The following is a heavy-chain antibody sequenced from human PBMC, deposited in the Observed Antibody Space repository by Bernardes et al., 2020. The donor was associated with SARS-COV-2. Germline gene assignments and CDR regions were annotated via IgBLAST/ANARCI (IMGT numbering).Heavy chain of an antibody. CDR3: ARDHYPGPPLLFGDHTPYYYGRDV. V-gene: IGHV1-2*02. Sequence: ASVKVSCKASGYTFTGYYMNWVRQAPGQGLEWMGWINPNSGGTNYAQKFQGRVTMTRDTSISTAYMELSRLRSDDTAVYYCARDHYPGPPLLFGDHTPYYYGRDVWGQGTTFTVSS. J-gene: IGHJ6*02. CDR1: GYTFTGYY. CDR2: INPNSGGT. D-gene: IGHD3-10*01.